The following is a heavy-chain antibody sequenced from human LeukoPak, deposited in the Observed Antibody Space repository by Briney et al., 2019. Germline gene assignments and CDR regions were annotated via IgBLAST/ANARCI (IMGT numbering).Heavy chain of an antibody. CDR2: ISSSSSYI. CDR1: GFTFSSYS. CDR3: ASLAVADPYGMDV. J-gene: IGHJ6*02. V-gene: IGHV3-21*01. D-gene: IGHD6-19*01. Sequence: GGSLRLSCAASGFTFSSYSMNWVRQAPGKGLECVSSISSSSSYIYYADSVKGRFTISRDNAKNSLYLQMNSLRAEDTAVYYCASLAVADPYGMDVWGQGTTVTVSS.